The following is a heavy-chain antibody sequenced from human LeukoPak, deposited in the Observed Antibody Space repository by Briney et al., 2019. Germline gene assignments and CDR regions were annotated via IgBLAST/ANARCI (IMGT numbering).Heavy chain of an antibody. CDR1: GFTFSSYS. CDR3: ARAFRGYTFGFDS. J-gene: IGHJ4*02. V-gene: IGHV3-21*01. D-gene: IGHD3-16*01. Sequence: PGGSLRLSCAASGFTFSSYSMNWVRQAPGKGLEWVSSISSSSSSFIYYADSVKGRFTISRDNAKNSLYLQMNSLRADDTAVYYCARAFRGYTFGFDSWGQGTLVTVSS. CDR2: ISSSSSSFI.